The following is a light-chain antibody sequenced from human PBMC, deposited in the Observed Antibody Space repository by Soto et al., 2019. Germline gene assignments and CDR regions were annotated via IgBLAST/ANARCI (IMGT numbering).Light chain of an antibody. CDR2: GNS. Sequence: QSALTQPPSVSGAPGQRVTISCTGRSSNIGAGYDVHWYQQLPGTAPKLLIYGNSNRPSGVPDRFSGSKSGTSASLAITGLQAEDEAGYYCQSYDSSLSGWVFGGGTQLTVL. CDR3: QSYDSSLSGWV. CDR1: SSNIGAGYD. V-gene: IGLV1-40*01. J-gene: IGLJ3*02.